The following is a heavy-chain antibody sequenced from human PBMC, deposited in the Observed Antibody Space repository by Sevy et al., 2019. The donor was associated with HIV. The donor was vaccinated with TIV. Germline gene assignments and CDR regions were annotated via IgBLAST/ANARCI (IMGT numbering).Heavy chain of an antibody. CDR1: GFTFSTYA. D-gene: IGHD3-10*01. J-gene: IGHJ4*02. CDR2: ISLCGGDT. V-gene: IGHV3-23*01. Sequence: GGSLRLSCAASGFTFSTYAMTWVRQAPGKGLEWVSVISLCGGDTYYTDSVKGRFTISRDNSKNTLYLQMNSLRAEDTAVYYCAKDRVSGTYYTGDFDYWGQGTLVTVSS. CDR3: AKDRVSGTYYTGDFDY.